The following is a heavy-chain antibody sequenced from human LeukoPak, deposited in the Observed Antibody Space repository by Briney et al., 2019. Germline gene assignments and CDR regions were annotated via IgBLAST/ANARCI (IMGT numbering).Heavy chain of an antibody. D-gene: IGHD3-22*01. CDR1: GFTFSSYA. J-gene: IGHJ3*02. V-gene: IGHV3-23*01. Sequence: PGGSLRLSCAASGFTFSSYAMSWVRQAPGKGLECVSTISGSGGSTYYADSVKGRFTISRDNSKNTLYLQMNSLRAEDTAVYYCAGGDYYDSRTSFNIWGQGTVVTVSS. CDR3: AGGDYYDSRTSFNI. CDR2: ISGSGGST.